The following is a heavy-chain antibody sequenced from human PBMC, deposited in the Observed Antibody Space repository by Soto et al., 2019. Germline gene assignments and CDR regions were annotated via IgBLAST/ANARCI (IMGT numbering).Heavy chain of an antibody. CDR1: GGSISSSNW. D-gene: IGHD2-21*02. CDR3: ARVVLSIVVVTATRYFDY. J-gene: IGHJ4*02. V-gene: IGHV4-4*02. Sequence: PSETLSLTCAVSGGSISSSNWWSWVRQPPGKGLEWIGEIYHSGSTNYNPSLKSRVTISVDKSKNQFSLKLSSVTAADTAVYYCARVVLSIVVVTATRYFDYWGQGTLVTVS. CDR2: IYHSGST.